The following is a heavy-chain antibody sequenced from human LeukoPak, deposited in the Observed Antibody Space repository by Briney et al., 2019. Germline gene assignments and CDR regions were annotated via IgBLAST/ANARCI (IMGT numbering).Heavy chain of an antibody. V-gene: IGHV3-73*01. Sequence: PGGSLRLSCGASGFTFSDSAMHWVRQASGKGLEWVGRIRSKSNNYATAYAASVNGRFNISRDDSKNTVYLQMHSLKTEDTAVYYCTRLYCGGGYCYYFDYWGQGTLVTVSS. CDR1: GFTFSDSA. CDR3: TRLYCGGGYCYYFDY. J-gene: IGHJ4*02. D-gene: IGHD2-21*01. CDR2: IRSKSNNYAT.